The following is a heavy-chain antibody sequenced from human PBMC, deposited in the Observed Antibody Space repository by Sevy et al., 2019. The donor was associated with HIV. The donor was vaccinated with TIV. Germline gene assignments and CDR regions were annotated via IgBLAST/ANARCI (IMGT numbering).Heavy chain of an antibody. V-gene: IGHV3-7*01. CDR1: GFTFSNSW. CDR2: INKAGSDK. Sequence: GGSLRLSCAASGFTFSNSWMTWVRQAPGKGLEWVANINKAGSDKYYVDSVRGRFTISRDNAKNSLYVQMNSLRAEDTGLYYCAGGGILADYWGQGSLVTVSS. J-gene: IGHJ4*02. CDR3: AGGGILADY. D-gene: IGHD1-20*01.